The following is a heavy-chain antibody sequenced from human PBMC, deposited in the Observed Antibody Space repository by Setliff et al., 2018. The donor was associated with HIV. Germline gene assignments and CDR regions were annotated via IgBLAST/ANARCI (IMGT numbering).Heavy chain of an antibody. V-gene: IGHV4-59*02. CDR2: IHHTGST. CDR3: APGEGVASTYYHD. J-gene: IGHJ4*01. Sequence: SETLSLTCKVSDDSVSTFYWNWIRQPPGKGLEWIGFIHHTGSTVSNPSLKSRVTILMDLSRNQLSLHLASVTTADTAVYFCAPGEGVASTYYHDWGQGTQVTVSS. CDR1: DDSVSTFY. D-gene: IGHD3-3*01.